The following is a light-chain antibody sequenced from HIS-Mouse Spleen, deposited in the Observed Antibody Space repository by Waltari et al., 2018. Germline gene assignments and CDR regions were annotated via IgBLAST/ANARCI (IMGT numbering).Light chain of an antibody. CDR2: EDS. V-gene: IGLV3-10*01. J-gene: IGLJ3*02. Sequence: SYELTQPPSVSVSPGQTARSTCPGDALPKKYSYWYQQKSGQAPVLAIYEDSKRPSGIPERFSGSSSGTMATLTISGAQVEDEADYYCYSTDSSGNHRRVFGGGTKLTVL. CDR1: ALPKKY. CDR3: YSTDSSGNHRRV.